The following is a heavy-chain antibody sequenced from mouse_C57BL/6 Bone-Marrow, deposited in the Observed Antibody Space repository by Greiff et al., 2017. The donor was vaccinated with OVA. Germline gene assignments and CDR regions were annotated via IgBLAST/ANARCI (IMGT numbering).Heavy chain of an antibody. CDR2: IRSKSNNYAT. D-gene: IGHD2-3*01. V-gene: IGHV10-1*01. J-gene: IGHJ4*01. CDR3: VRRGRWLLQDAMDY. Sequence: DAGGGLVQPKGSLKLSCAASGFSFNTYAMNWVRQAPGKGLEWVARIRSKSNNYATYYADSVKDRFTISRDDSESMLYLQMNNLKTEDTAMYYCVRRGRWLLQDAMDYWGQGTSVTVSS. CDR1: GFSFNTYA.